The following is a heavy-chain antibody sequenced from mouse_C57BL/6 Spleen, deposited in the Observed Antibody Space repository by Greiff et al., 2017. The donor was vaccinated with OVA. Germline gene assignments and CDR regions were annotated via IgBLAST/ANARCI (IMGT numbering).Heavy chain of an antibody. Sequence: EVMLVESGGGLVKPGGSLKLSCAASGFTFSSYAMSWVRQTPEKRLEWVATISDGGSYTYYPDNVKGRFTISRDNAKNNLYLQMSHLKSEDTAMYYCARVYGSSYGYFDYWGQGTTLTVSS. CDR1: GFTFSSYA. J-gene: IGHJ2*01. V-gene: IGHV5-4*03. D-gene: IGHD1-1*01. CDR3: ARVYGSSYGYFDY. CDR2: ISDGGSYT.